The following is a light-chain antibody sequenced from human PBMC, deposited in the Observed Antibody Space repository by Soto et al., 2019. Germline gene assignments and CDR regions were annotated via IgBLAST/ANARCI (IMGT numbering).Light chain of an antibody. J-gene: IGKJ3*01. CDR3: QQYSSSPPEFT. V-gene: IGKV3-20*01. Sequence: EIVLTQSPGTLSLSPGERATLSCRASQSISSSYLAWYQQRPGQAPRLLIFGASYRATGIQDRFSGSGYGTEFTLTISRLEPEDFAVYYCQQYSSSPPEFTFGPGTKVDSK. CDR1: QSISSSY. CDR2: GAS.